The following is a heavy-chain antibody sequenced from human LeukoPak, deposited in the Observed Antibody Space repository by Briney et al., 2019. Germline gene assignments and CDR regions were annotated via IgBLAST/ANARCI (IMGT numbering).Heavy chain of an antibody. CDR2: IKEDGSEK. Sequence: RGSLRLSCAASGFTFRNYWMSWVRQAPEKGLEWVANIKEDGSEKYYVDSVKGRFTISRDNAKNSLYLQMNSLRAEDTAVYYCANLRLLGFDSWGQGTLVTVSS. V-gene: IGHV3-7*01. J-gene: IGHJ4*02. D-gene: IGHD2-21*02. CDR1: GFTFRNYW. CDR3: ANLRLLGFDS.